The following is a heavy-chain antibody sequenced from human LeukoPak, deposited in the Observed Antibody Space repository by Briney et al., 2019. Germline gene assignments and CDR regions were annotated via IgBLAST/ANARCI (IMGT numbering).Heavy chain of an antibody. CDR2: IHPGDSDT. CDR1: GYSFTSYW. Sequence: GESLKISGKGSGYSFTSYWIGWVRQMPGKGLEWMGIIHPGDSDTRYSPSFQGQVTISADKSISTAYLQWSSLKASDTAMYYCARQSQDTAMGYFDYWGQGTLVTVSS. V-gene: IGHV5-51*01. D-gene: IGHD5-18*01. J-gene: IGHJ4*02. CDR3: ARQSQDTAMGYFDY.